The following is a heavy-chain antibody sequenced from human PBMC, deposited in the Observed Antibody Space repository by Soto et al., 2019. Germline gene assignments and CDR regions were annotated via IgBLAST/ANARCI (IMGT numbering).Heavy chain of an antibody. CDR2: IYYSGGT. Sequence: PSETLSLTCTVSGGSISSYYWSWIRQPPGKGLEWIGYIYYSGGTNYNPSLKSRVTISVDTSKNQFSLKLSSVTAADTAVYYCAREVVYYFDYWGQGTLVTVSS. CDR3: AREVVYYFDY. V-gene: IGHV4-59*01. CDR1: GGSISSYY. J-gene: IGHJ4*02. D-gene: IGHD2-15*01.